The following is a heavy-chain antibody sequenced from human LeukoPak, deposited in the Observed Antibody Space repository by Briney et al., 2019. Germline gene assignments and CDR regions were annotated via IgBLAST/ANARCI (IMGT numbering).Heavy chain of an antibody. V-gene: IGHV1-2*02. D-gene: IGHD6-13*01. Sequence: ASVKVSCKASGYTFTGYYMHWVRQAPGQGLEWMGWINPNSGGTNYAQKFQGRVTMTRDTSISTAYMELSRLRSDDTAVYYCARGRPTTSIAPAGVNWFDPWGQGTLVTVSS. CDR2: INPNSGGT. CDR1: GYTFTGYY. J-gene: IGHJ5*02. CDR3: ARGRPTTSIAPAGVNWFDP.